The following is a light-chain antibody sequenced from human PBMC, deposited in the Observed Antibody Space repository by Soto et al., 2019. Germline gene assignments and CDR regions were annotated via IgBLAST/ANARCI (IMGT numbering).Light chain of an antibody. CDR2: DAS. CDR1: RDIADS. V-gene: IGKV1-33*01. Sequence: DPQMTQSPSSLSASVGDTVTITCQASRDIADSLNWYQQRAGQAPKLLIYDASNLQSGVPARFSGSGTGTSFIRTINSLQSEDFATYYCQQYDDPFTFGGGTKVEIK. J-gene: IGKJ4*01. CDR3: QQYDDPFT.